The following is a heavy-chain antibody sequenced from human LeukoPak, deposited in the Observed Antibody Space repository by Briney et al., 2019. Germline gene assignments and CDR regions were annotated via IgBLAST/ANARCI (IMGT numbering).Heavy chain of an antibody. J-gene: IGHJ3*02. D-gene: IGHD3-22*01. V-gene: IGHV3-48*03. CDR3: AREGQWLLRVGAFDI. CDR1: GFTFSSYE. Sequence: AGRSLRLSCAASGFTFSSYEMNWVRQVPGKGLEGVSYISSSGSTIYYADSVKGRFTISRDNAKNSLYLQMNSLRAEDTAVYYCAREGQWLLRVGAFDIWGQGTMVTVSS. CDR2: ISSSGSTI.